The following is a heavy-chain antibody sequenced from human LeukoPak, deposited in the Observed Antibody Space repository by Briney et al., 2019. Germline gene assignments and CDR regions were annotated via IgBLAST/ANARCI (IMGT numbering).Heavy chain of an antibody. V-gene: IGHV4-34*01. J-gene: IGHJ6*03. Sequence: PSETLSLTCAVYGGSFSGYYWSWIPQPPGKGLEWVGEINHSGSTNYNPSLKSRVTISVDTSKNQCSLKLSSVTAADTAVYYCARGRRGSYYYYYYMDVWGKGTTVTVSS. D-gene: IGHD3-16*01. CDR2: INHSGST. CDR1: GGSFSGYY. CDR3: ARGRRGSYYYYYYMDV.